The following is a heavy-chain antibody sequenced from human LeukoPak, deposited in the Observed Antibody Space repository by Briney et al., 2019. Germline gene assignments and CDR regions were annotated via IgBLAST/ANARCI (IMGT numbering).Heavy chain of an antibody. D-gene: IGHD6-6*01. CDR3: ARVPEGSSSEWFDP. Sequence: PGGSLRLSCAASGFTFSSYSMNWVRQAPGKGLEWVSSISSSSSYIYYADSVKGRFTISRDNAKNSLYLQMNSLRAEDTAVYYCARVPEGSSSEWFDPWGQGTLVTVSS. V-gene: IGHV3-21*01. CDR1: GFTFSSYS. J-gene: IGHJ5*02. CDR2: ISSSSSYI.